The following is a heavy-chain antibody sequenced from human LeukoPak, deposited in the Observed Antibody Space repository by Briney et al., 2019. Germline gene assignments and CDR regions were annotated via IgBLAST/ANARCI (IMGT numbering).Heavy chain of an antibody. CDR2: ISGSGGST. V-gene: IGHV3-23*01. Sequence: GGSLRLSCAASGFTFSSYAMSWVRQAPGKGLEWVSAISGSGGSTYYADSVKGRFTISRDNSKNTLYLQMNSLRAEDTAVYYCANALPYGDYDPNPFDYWGQGTLVTVSS. J-gene: IGHJ4*02. CDR3: ANALPYGDYDPNPFDY. D-gene: IGHD4-17*01. CDR1: GFTFSSYA.